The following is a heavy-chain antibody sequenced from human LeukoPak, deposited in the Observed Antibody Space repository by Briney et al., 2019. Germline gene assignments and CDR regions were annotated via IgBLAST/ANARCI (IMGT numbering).Heavy chain of an antibody. CDR3: ASLSRWLPDY. CDR1: GFTFSSYG. J-gene: IGHJ4*02. D-gene: IGHD5-24*01. V-gene: IGHV3-21*01. Sequence: SGRSLRLSCAASGFTFSSYGMHWVRQAPGKGLEWVSSISSSSSYIYYADSVKGRFTISRDNAKNSLYLQMNSLRAEDTALYFCASLSRWLPDYWGQGTLVTVSS. CDR2: ISSSSSYI.